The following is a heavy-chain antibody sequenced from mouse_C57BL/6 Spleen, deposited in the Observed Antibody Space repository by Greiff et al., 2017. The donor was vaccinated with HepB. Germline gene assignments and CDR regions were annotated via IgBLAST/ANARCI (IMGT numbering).Heavy chain of an antibody. CDR2: IYPGSGNT. J-gene: IGHJ4*01. V-gene: IGHV1-66*01. CDR3: ARRRNSNGAMDY. Sequence: QVQLQQSGPELVKPGASVKISCKASGYSFTSYYLHWVKQRPGQGLEWIGCIYPGSGNTKYNEKFKGKATLTADTSSSTAYMQLSSRTSEDSAVYYGARRRNSNGAMDYWGQGTSVTVSS. D-gene: IGHD2-5*01. CDR1: GYSFTSYY.